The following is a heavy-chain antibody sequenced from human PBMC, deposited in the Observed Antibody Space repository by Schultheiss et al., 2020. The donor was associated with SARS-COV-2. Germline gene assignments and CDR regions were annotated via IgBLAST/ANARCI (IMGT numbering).Heavy chain of an antibody. J-gene: IGHJ4*02. CDR2: ISSSSSYI. D-gene: IGHD1-26*01. CDR1: GFTFSSYD. Sequence: GGSLRLSCAASGFTFSSYDMSWVRQAPGKGLEWVSSISSSSSYIYYADSVKGRFTISRDNAKNSLYLQMNSLRAEDTAVYYCARNPAGCIVGARCYFDYWGQGTLVTVSS. CDR3: ARNPAGCIVGARCYFDY. V-gene: IGHV3-21*01.